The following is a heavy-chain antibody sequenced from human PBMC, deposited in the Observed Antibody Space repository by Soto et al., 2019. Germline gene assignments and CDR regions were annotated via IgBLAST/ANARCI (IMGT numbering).Heavy chain of an antibody. Sequence: QVHLLLQSGAEVKKPGSSVKVSCKASGGTPSNSAISWVRQAPGQGLEWMGWINPNSGGTNYAQKFQGRVTMTRDTSISTAYMELNRLRSDDTAVYYCARDQSPSSGWPGMDVWGQGTTVTVSS. CDR3: ARDQSPSSGWPGMDV. CDR1: GGTPSNSA. V-gene: IGHV1-2*02. J-gene: IGHJ6*02. D-gene: IGHD6-19*01. CDR2: INPNSGGT.